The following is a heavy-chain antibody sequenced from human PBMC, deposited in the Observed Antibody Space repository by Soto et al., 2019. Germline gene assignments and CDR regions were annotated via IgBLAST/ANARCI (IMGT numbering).Heavy chain of an antibody. D-gene: IGHD2-15*01. CDR2: IYWYDDK. V-gene: IGHV2-5*01. CDR1: GFSLSTSGVG. CDR3: ALSAGPVTPEEYFQH. Sequence: QITLKESGPTLVKPTQTLTLTCTFSGFSLSTSGVGVGWIRQPPGKALEWLALIYWYDDKRYSPSLKSRLTITNDTSKNQVVLTMTNMDPVDTATYYCALSAGPVTPEEYFQHWGQGTLVTVSS. J-gene: IGHJ1*01.